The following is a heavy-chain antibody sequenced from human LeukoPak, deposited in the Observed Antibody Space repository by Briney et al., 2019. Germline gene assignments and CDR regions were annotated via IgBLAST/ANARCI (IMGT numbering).Heavy chain of an antibody. CDR3: AREGGTALFDF. CDR2: IYHGGTT. J-gene: IGHJ4*02. D-gene: IGHD1-1*01. V-gene: IGHV4-38-2*02. Sequence: PSETLSLTCAVSGCSISSGYYWGWIRPPPGKGLEWIGSIYHGGTTLYNPSLKSRVTISVDTSKNQFSLKLTSVTAADTAVYYCAREGGTALFDFWGQGTLVTASS. CDR1: GCSISSGYY.